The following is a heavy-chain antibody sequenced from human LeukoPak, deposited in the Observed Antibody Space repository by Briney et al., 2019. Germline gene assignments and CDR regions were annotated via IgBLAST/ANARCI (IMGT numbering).Heavy chain of an antibody. CDR3: ARGRSEGMATDY. V-gene: IGHV3-21*01. Sequence: GGSLRLSCAASGFTFSSYSMSLVRQAPGKGLEWVSSISSSSSYIYYADSVKGRFTISRDNAKNSLYLQRNSLRAEDTAVYYCARGRSEGMATDYWGQGTLVTVSS. CDR1: GFTFSSYS. D-gene: IGHD5-24*01. CDR2: ISSSSSYI. J-gene: IGHJ4*02.